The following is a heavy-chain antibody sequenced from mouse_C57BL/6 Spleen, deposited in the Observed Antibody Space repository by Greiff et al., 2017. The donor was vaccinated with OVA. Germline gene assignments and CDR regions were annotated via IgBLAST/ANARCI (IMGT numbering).Heavy chain of an antibody. J-gene: IGHJ1*03. Sequence: QSGPGMVKPSQSLSLTCTVTGYSITSGYDWHWIRHFPGNKLEWMGYISYSGSTNYNPSLKSRISITHDTSKNHFFLKLNSVTTEDTATYYCARGGYYGYFDVWGTGTTVTVSS. CDR3: ARGGYYGYFDV. CDR1: GYSITSGYD. V-gene: IGHV3-1*01. D-gene: IGHD2-2*01. CDR2: ISYSGST.